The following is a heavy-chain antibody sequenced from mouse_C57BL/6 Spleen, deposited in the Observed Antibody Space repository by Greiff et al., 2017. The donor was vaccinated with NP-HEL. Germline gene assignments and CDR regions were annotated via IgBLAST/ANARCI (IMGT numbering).Heavy chain of an antibody. CDR1: GYTFTSYW. CDR2: INPSSGYT. V-gene: IGHV1-7*01. J-gene: IGHJ1*03. D-gene: IGHD1-1*01. CDR3: ARSDYGSSYGRYFEV. Sequence: VQLQQSGAELAKPGASVKLSCKASGYTFTSYWMHWVKQRPGQGLEWIGYINPSSGYTKYNQKLKDQATLTADNSSRTAYMPMSRLTYEDTAVYDCARSDYGSSYGRYFEVWGTGTTVTVAS.